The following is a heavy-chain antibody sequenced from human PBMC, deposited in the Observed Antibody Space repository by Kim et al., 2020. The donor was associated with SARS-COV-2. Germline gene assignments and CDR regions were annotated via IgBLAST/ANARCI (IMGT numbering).Heavy chain of an antibody. J-gene: IGHJ4*02. V-gene: IGHV3-23*01. CDR3: AGASGETITSLDY. D-gene: IGHD3-10*01. Sequence: ADSVKGRFTISRDNSKNTLYLQMNSLRAEDTAVYYCAGASGETITSLDYWGQGTLVTVSS.